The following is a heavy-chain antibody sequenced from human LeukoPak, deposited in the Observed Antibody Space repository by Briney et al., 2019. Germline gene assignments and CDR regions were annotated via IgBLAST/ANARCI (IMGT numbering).Heavy chain of an antibody. CDR2: IYPGDSDT. Sequence: GESLKISFKGSGXSFTTSWIAWVRQMPGKDLEWMEMIYPGDSDTTYSPSFQGQVTISADKSISTAYLQWSSLKASDTAMYSCATTPYCGSASCHAFDIWGQGTMVTVSS. V-gene: IGHV5-51*01. CDR1: GXSFTTSW. D-gene: IGHD2-2*01. J-gene: IGHJ3*02. CDR3: ATTPYCGSASCHAFDI.